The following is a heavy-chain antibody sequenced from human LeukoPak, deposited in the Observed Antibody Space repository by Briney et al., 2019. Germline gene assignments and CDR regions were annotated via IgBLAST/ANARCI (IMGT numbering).Heavy chain of an antibody. D-gene: IGHD6-13*01. CDR1: GYIFTDYY. Sequence: ASVKVSCKASGYIFTDYYMHWVRQAPGQELGWMGWINPNNGDTSYAQKFQGRVTMTRDTSISTAYMELSSLRSDDTAVYYCARGRNIAVGGTSLVAHWGQGTLVTVSS. J-gene: IGHJ4*02. CDR2: INPNNGDT. V-gene: IGHV1-2*02. CDR3: ARGRNIAVGGTSLVAH.